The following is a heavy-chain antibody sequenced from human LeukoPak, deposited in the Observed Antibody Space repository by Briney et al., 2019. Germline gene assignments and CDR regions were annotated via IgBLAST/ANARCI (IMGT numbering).Heavy chain of an antibody. CDR3: ARDGYCTNGVCYPFDY. J-gene: IGHJ4*02. CDR1: GYRFTDYY. Sequence: ASVKVSCKASGYRFTDYYIHWLRQGPGQGLEWMGGIIPIFGTANYAQKFQGRVTITPDESTSTAYLELSSLRSEDTAVYYCARDGYCTNGVCYPFDYWAQGTLATVPS. D-gene: IGHD2-8*01. V-gene: IGHV1-69*13. CDR2: IIPIFGTA.